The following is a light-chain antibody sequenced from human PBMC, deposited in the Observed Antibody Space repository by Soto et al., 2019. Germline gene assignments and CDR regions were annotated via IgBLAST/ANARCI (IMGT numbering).Light chain of an antibody. V-gene: IGKV3-20*01. CDR1: QPVGRSY. CDR3: QQYDSTPPWT. CDR2: GTS. Sequence: VVLTQSPGILYLSPGERATLSCRASQPVGRSYLAGYQQKPGQPPRLLIFGTSTRATGIPDRFSGGGSGTEFTLTISRLDPEDFAVYYCQQYDSTPPWTFGQGTRVEVK. J-gene: IGKJ1*01.